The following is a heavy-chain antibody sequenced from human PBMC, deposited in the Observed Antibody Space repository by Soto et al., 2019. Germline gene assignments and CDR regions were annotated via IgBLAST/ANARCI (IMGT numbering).Heavy chain of an antibody. J-gene: IGHJ4*02. D-gene: IGHD3-10*01. CDR2: INPILSMS. CDR3: ASSYGSGYRAFDS. CDR1: GDTFNFYS. Sequence: QVQLVQSGAEVKKPGSSVRVSCKASGDTFNFYSINWVRQAPGLGLEWMGRINPILSMSNYAQRFQGRVTMTADKSTSKAYMELSSLRSEDTAMYYCASSYGSGYRAFDSWGQGALVTVSS. V-gene: IGHV1-69*02.